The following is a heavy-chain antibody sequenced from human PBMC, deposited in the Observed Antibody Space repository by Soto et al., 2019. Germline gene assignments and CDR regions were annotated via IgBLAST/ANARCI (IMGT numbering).Heavy chain of an antibody. CDR2: IIPIFGTA. J-gene: IGHJ4*02. CDR1: GGTFSSYA. Sequence: QVQLVQSGAEVKKPGSSVKVSCKASGGTFSSYAISWVRQAPGQGLEWMGGIIPIFGTANYAQKFQGRVTITADKSTSTAYMELSSLRSEDTAVYYGASPIHYYDSSGSDYWGQGTLVTVSS. CDR3: ASPIHYYDSSGSDY. D-gene: IGHD3-22*01. V-gene: IGHV1-69*06.